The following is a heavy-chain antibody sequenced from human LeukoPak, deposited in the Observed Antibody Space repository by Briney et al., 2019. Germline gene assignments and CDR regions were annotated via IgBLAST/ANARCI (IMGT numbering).Heavy chain of an antibody. J-gene: IGHJ5*02. Sequence: PSETLSLTCAVYGGSFSGYYWSWIRQPPGKGLEWIGEINHSGSTNYNPSPKSRVTISVDTSKNQFSLKLSSVTAADTAVYYCSSYYYDSSGYYRDNWFDPWGQGTLVTVSS. V-gene: IGHV4-34*01. CDR3: SSYYYDSSGYYRDNWFDP. D-gene: IGHD3-22*01. CDR1: GGSFSGYY. CDR2: INHSGST.